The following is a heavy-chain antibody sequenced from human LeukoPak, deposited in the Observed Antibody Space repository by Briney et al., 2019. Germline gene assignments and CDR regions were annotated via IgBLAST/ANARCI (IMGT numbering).Heavy chain of an antibody. Sequence: GGSLRLSCSAYGFTFSSYNMNWVRQAPGKGLEWVSGISSWSSYIYYADSVKSRFTISRDNVKNSLYLQMNSLRAEDTAVYYCARDLKETAMGESAHDYWGQGTLVTVSS. CDR1: GFTFSSYN. D-gene: IGHD5-18*01. V-gene: IGHV3-21*06. CDR2: ISSWSSYI. CDR3: ARDLKETAMGESAHDY. J-gene: IGHJ4*02.